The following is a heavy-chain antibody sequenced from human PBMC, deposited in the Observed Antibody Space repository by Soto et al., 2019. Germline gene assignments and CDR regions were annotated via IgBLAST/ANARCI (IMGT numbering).Heavy chain of an antibody. V-gene: IGHV2-70*04. Sequence: SGPTLVNPTQTLTLTCTFSRFSLSTSGMRVSWIRQPPGKALEWLARIDWDDDKFYSTSLKTRLTISKDTSKNQVVLTMTNMDPVDTATYYCARMGDSSGYYPAYDIWGQGTMVTVSS. J-gene: IGHJ3*02. CDR1: RFSLSTSGMR. D-gene: IGHD3-22*01. CDR2: IDWDDDK. CDR3: ARMGDSSGYYPAYDI.